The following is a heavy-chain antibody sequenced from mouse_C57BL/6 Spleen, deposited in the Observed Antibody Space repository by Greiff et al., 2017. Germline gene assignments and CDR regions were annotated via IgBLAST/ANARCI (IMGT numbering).Heavy chain of an antibody. CDR3: AYYYGSGAYFDY. D-gene: IGHD1-1*01. CDR2: INPGGGYT. Sequence: VQLQESGAELAKPGASVKLSCKASGYTFTSYWMHWVKQRPGQGLEWIGYINPGGGYTKYNQKFKDKATLTADKSSSNAYMHLSSLPYEDSAVEYWAYYYGSGAYFDYWGQGTTLTVSS. V-gene: IGHV1-7*01. CDR1: GYTFTSYW. J-gene: IGHJ2*01.